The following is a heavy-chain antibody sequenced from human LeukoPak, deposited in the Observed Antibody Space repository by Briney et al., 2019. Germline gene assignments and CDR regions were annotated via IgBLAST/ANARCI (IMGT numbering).Heavy chain of an antibody. D-gene: IGHD3-22*01. J-gene: IGHJ4*02. CDR3: ARAKGSSGYYQLPIDY. V-gene: IGHV3-23*01. Sequence: GGSLRLSCAASGFTFSSHGMSWVRQAPGKGLEWVSAISGSGGGTYYADSVKGRFTISRDNSKNTLFLQMNSLRVEDTAFYCARAKGSSGYYQLPIDYWGQGILVTVSS. CDR2: ISGSGGGT. CDR1: GFTFSSHG.